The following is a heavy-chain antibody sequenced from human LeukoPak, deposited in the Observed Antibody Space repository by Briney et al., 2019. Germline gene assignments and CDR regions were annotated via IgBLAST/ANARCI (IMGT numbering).Heavy chain of an antibody. J-gene: IGHJ3*02. CDR1: GLTFSAFA. Sequence: PGGPLTLSCAASGLTFSAFAMQCARQAPGKGLEWVAAISYDASNKYYAVSVRGRFTISRDNSMNTLFLQMNSLRADDTAVYYCARGTTEIVAEISNAFDIWGQGTVVTVSS. V-gene: IGHV3-30-3*01. D-gene: IGHD5-12*01. CDR2: ISYDASNK. CDR3: ARGTTEIVAEISNAFDI.